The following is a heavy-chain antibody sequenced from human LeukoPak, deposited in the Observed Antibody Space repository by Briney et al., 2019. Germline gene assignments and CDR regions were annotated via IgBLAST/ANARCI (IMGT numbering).Heavy chain of an antibody. J-gene: IGHJ4*02. CDR1: GNSFTNHW. CDR2: IYPGDSDT. V-gene: IGHV5-51*01. CDR3: ARALLQSNFDY. Sequence: GESLKISCRDSGNSFTNHWIGWVRQMPGKGLEWMGIIYPGDSDTGYSPSFQGQVTISADKSISTAYLQWSSLKASDSAIYYCARALLQSNFDYWGQGTLVTVSS. D-gene: IGHD5-24*01.